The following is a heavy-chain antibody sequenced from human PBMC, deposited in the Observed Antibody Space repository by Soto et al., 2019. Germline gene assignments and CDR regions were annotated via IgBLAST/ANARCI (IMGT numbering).Heavy chain of an antibody. CDR1: GGSFSGYY. D-gene: IGHD2-15*01. CDR3: ARGPRYCSGGSCYYRYGMDV. V-gene: IGHV4-34*01. J-gene: IGHJ6*02. CDR2: INHSGST. Sequence: QVQLQQWGAGLLKPSETLSLTCAVYGGSFSGYYWSWIRQPPGKGLVWIGEINHSGSTNYNPSLMSRVTISVDTSKNQFSLKLSSVTAADTAVYYSARGPRYCSGGSCYYRYGMDVWGQGTTVTVSS.